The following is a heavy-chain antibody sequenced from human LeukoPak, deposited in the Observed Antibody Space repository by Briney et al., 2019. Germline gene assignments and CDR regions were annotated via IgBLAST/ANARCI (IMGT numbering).Heavy chain of an antibody. CDR2: IYYSGST. J-gene: IGHJ6*02. Sequence: PSETLSLTCTVSGGSISSGGYYWSWIRQHPGKGLEWIGYIYYSGSTYYNPSLKSRVTISVDTSKNQFSLKLSSVTAADTAVYYCARVVVDDMGGIDRYYYYYYGMDVWGQGTTVTVSS. D-gene: IGHD2-15*01. V-gene: IGHV4-31*03. CDR3: ARVVVDDMGGIDRYYYYYYGMDV. CDR1: GGSISSGGYY.